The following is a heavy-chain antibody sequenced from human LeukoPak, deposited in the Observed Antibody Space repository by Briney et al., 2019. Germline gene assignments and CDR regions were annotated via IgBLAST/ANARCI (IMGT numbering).Heavy chain of an antibody. V-gene: IGHV4-59*08. J-gene: IGHJ4*02. CDR1: GGSISSYY. CDR3: AKVGLRYYYEGSGYTDH. Sequence: SETLSLTCTVSGGSISSYYWSWIRQPPGKGLEWIGYIYYSGSTNYNPSLKSRVTISVDTSKNQFSLKLSSVTAADTAVYYCAKVGLRYYYEGSGYTDHWGQGTLVTVSS. CDR2: IYYSGST. D-gene: IGHD3-22*01.